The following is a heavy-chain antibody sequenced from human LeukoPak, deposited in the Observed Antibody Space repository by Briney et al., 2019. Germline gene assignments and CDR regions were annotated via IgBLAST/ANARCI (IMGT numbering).Heavy chain of an antibody. CDR2: IHYSGST. Sequence: SETLSLTCTVSGGSISSGGYYWSWIRQHPGKGLEWIGYIHYSGSTYYNPTLKSRVTISVDTSKNQFSLKLSSVTAADTAVYFCARDPYYYDRSGGFDPWGQGTLVTVSS. V-gene: IGHV4-31*03. J-gene: IGHJ5*02. CDR3: ARDPYYYDRSGGFDP. CDR1: GGSISSGGYY. D-gene: IGHD3-22*01.